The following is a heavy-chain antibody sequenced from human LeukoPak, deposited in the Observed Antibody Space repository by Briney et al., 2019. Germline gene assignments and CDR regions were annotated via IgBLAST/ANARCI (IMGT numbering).Heavy chain of an antibody. CDR1: GFTFSSYW. Sequence: GGSLRLSCAASGFTFSSYWMHWVRQAPGKGLVWVSRINSDGSSTSYADSVKGRFTISRDNAKNTLYLQMNSLRAEDTAVYYCAKGAGYCSSISCTGYSGYDFRFDDWGQGTLVTVSS. CDR3: AKGAGYCSSISCTGYSGYDFRFDD. J-gene: IGHJ4*02. V-gene: IGHV3-74*01. D-gene: IGHD5-12*01. CDR2: INSDGSST.